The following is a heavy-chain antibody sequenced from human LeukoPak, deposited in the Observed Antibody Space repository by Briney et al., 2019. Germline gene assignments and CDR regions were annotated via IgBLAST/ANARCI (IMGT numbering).Heavy chain of an antibody. J-gene: IGHJ4*02. D-gene: IGHD3-16*01. CDR3: AKDYAVGSIDY. CDR1: GFTFSGFA. V-gene: IGHV3-23*01. CDR2: ISRSGEST. Sequence: GGSLRLSCAASGFTFSGFAMSWIRQAPGKGLEWVSSISRSGESTFYADSVRGRFTISRDNSKNTVSLQMESLRAEDTALYYCAKDYAVGSIDYWGQGTLVTGSS.